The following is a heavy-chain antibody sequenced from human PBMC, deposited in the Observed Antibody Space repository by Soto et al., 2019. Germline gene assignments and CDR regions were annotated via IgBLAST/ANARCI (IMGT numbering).Heavy chain of an antibody. CDR2: INHSGST. J-gene: IGHJ6*03. CDR1: GGSLSGYY. Sequence: SETLSLTCAVYGGSLSGYYWSWIRQPPGKGLEWIGEINHSGSTNYNPSLKSRVTISVDTFKKQSSLKLSSVTAADTAVYYCARGDKGNYDFWSGYSQTPYYYYMDVWGKGTTVT. V-gene: IGHV4-34*01. D-gene: IGHD3-3*01. CDR3: ARGDKGNYDFWSGYSQTPYYYYMDV.